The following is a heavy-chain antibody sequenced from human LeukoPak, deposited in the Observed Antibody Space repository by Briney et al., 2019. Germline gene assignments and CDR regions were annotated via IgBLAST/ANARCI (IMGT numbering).Heavy chain of an antibody. Sequence: GGSLRLSCVGSGFSLEDYAMHWVRQVPGKGLGWVSSISWDSGNQAYSDSVKGRFTISRDNDKNSLYLQMNSLRLEDTAFYYCIKDMGFDLLKDAFHIWGQGTLVTVSS. V-gene: IGHV3-9*01. J-gene: IGHJ3*02. CDR3: IKDMGFDLLKDAFHI. D-gene: IGHD3-9*01. CDR2: ISWDSGNQ. CDR1: GFSLEDYA.